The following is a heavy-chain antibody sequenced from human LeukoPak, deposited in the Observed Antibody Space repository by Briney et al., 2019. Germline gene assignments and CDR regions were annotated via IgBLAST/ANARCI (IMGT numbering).Heavy chain of an antibody. CDR2: ISGSGGST. D-gene: IGHD2-8*02. Sequence: GGSLILSCAASGFTFSSHAMSWVRQAPGKGLEWVSAISGSGGSTYYADSVKGRFTISRDNSKNTLYLQMNSLRAEDTAVYYCAKITGLKYYFDYWGQGTLVTVSS. V-gene: IGHV3-23*01. J-gene: IGHJ4*02. CDR3: AKITGLKYYFDY. CDR1: GFTFSSHA.